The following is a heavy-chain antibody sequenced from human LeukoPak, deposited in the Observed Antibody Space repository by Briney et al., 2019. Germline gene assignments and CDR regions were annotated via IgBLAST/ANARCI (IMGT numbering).Heavy chain of an antibody. CDR1: GYTFTSYD. Sequence: GASVKVSCKASGYTFTSYDINWVRQATGQGLEWMGWMNPSSGNTGYAQKFQGGVTMTRSTSISTAYMELSSLRSEDTAVYYCARGRFSVVTGDYWGQGTLVTVSS. J-gene: IGHJ4*02. CDR3: ARGRFSVVTGDY. V-gene: IGHV1-8*01. D-gene: IGHD4-23*01. CDR2: MNPSSGNT.